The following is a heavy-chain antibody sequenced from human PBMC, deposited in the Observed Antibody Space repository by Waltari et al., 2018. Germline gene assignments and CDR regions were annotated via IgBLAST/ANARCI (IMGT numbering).Heavy chain of an antibody. CDR1: GGSITTTNYY. J-gene: IGHJ6*03. D-gene: IGHD3-16*01. Sequence: QVQLQESGPGLVKPSQTLSLTCTISGGSITTTNYYWSWIRQPPGKGLEWIGYIYYSGSTYYNPSLKSQFTISIDTSKNQFSLRLTSVTAADTAVYYCARLYTTVPYMDVRGKGTTVTIAS. CDR2: IYYSGST. V-gene: IGHV4-30-4*08. CDR3: ARLYTTVPYMDV.